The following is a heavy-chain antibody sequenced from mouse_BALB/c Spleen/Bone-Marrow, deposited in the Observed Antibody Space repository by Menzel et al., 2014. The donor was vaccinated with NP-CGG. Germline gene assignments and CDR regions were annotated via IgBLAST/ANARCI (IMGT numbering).Heavy chain of an antibody. D-gene: IGHD2-4*01. Sequence: VEESGASMKISCKASGYSFTGYTMNWVKQSHGKNLEWIGLINPYNGGTSYNQKFKGKATLTVDKSSSTAYMELLSLTSEDSAVYYCARWGDYGKDFDYWGQGTTLTVSS. V-gene: IGHV1-26*01. J-gene: IGHJ2*01. CDR1: GYSFTGYT. CDR3: ARWGDYGKDFDY. CDR2: INPYNGGT.